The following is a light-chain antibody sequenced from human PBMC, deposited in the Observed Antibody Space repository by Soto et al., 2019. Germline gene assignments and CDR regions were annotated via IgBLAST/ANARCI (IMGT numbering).Light chain of an antibody. CDR3: QQYGSSPLT. CDR1: QCVISNY. V-gene: IGKV3-20*01. J-gene: IGKJ4*01. CDR2: GAS. Sequence: ESVLMQSPGPLSLSPGERATLSCRASQCVISNYLAWYQQKPGQAPRLLICGASSRATGIPDRFSGSGSGTDFTLTISRLEPEDFAVYYCQQYGSSPLTFGGGTKVQIK.